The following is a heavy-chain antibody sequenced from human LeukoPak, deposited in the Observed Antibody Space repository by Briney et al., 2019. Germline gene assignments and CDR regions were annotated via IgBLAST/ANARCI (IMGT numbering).Heavy chain of an antibody. Sequence: GGSLRLSCAASGFTFSSYGMSWVRQAPGKGLEWVSAISGSGGSTYYADSVRGRFIISRDNSKNTLYLQMNSLRAEDTAVYYCANDGAYYDSSTDAFDIWGQGTMVTVSS. CDR3: ANDGAYYDSSTDAFDI. D-gene: IGHD3-22*01. CDR2: ISGSGGST. V-gene: IGHV3-23*01. J-gene: IGHJ3*02. CDR1: GFTFSSYG.